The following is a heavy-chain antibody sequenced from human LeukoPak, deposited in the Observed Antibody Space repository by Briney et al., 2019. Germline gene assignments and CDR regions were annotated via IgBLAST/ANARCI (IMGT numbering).Heavy chain of an antibody. D-gene: IGHD2-15*01. V-gene: IGHV3-23*01. Sequence: PGGSLRLSCAASGFTFSSYAMSWVRQAPGKGLEWVSAISGSGGSTYYADSVKGRFTISRDNAKNSLYLQVNSLRAEDTAVYYCARDIVVLRVYYYGMDVWGQGTTVTVSS. CDR3: ARDIVVLRVYYYGMDV. CDR2: ISGSGGST. CDR1: GFTFSSYA. J-gene: IGHJ6*02.